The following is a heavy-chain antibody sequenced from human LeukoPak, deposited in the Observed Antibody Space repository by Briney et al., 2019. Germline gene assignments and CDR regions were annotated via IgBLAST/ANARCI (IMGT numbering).Heavy chain of an antibody. D-gene: IGHD2-15*01. V-gene: IGHV3-23*01. CDR1: ELTISTNV. Sequence: PGGSLRLPCAASELTISTNVFTWVRQAPGKGLEWVSIIGTADGNTYYADSVKGRFVISRDNSKNTVYLQMHSLRAEDTAVYYCAKGEGYCSAGTCYRYFDLWGRGTLVTVSS. CDR3: AKGEGYCSAGTCYRYFDL. CDR2: IGTADGNT. J-gene: IGHJ2*01.